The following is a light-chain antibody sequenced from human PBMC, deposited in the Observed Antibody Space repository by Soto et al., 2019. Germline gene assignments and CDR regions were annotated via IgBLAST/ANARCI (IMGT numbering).Light chain of an antibody. Sequence: DIVMTQSPATLSVSPGERATVSCRASQSVSNNLACYQQKAGQGPRLLIYGASTSATGIPARFSGSGSGTEFTLTISSLQSEDFAVYCCQQYNNWVTFGGGTKVDI. J-gene: IGKJ4*01. V-gene: IGKV3-15*01. CDR3: QQYNNWVT. CDR2: GAS. CDR1: QSVSNN.